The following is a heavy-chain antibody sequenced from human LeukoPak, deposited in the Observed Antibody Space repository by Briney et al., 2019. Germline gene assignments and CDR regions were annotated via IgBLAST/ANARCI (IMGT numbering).Heavy chain of an antibody. D-gene: IGHD5-24*01. CDR3: ARDRRDGYNVLDY. J-gene: IGHJ4*02. V-gene: IGHV3-7*01. CDR2: MKQDGSEK. Sequence: SGGSLRLSCAASGFSFSTYWMTWVRQAPGKGLEWVANMKQDGSEKYYVDSVKGRFTISRDNAKNSLYLEMNSLRAEDTAMYYCARDRRDGYNVLDYWGQGTLVTVSS. CDR1: GFSFSTYW.